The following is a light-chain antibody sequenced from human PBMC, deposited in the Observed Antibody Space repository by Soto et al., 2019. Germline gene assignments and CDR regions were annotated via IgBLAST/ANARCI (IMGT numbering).Light chain of an antibody. CDR1: QSISNW. V-gene: IGKV1-5*03. CDR2: KAS. CDR3: PQYDRPPYT. J-gene: IGKJ2*01. Sequence: DIQMTQSPSTLSASVGDTVTITCRASQSISNWLAWYQQKPGQAPKLLIHKASTLESGVPSRFSGSGSGKEFTLTISGLQTDDLATLSCPQYDRPPYTFGQGTKLEIK.